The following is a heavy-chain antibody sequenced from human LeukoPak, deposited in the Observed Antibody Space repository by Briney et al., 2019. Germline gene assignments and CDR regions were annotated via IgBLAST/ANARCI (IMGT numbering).Heavy chain of an antibody. CDR1: GGSFSGYY. V-gene: IGHV4-34*01. D-gene: IGHD3-3*02. CDR2: INQRGST. Sequence: KSSETLSLTCAVYGGSFSGYYWSWIRQPPGKGLEWIGEINQRGSTNYNPSLKSRVTISFDTSKNQFSLKLSSVTAADTAVYYCARGRAFFDWGQGTLVTVSS. J-gene: IGHJ4*02. CDR3: ARGRAFFD.